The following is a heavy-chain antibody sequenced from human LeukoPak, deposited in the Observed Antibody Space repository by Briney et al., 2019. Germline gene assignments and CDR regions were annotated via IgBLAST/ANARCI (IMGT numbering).Heavy chain of an antibody. CDR2: IYYSGST. CDR3: ARGDDWFDP. J-gene: IGHJ5*02. D-gene: IGHD1-26*01. V-gene: IGHV4-59*01. CDR1: GGSISSYY. Sequence: SETLSLTCTVSGGSISSYYWSWIRQPPGKGLEWIGYIYYSGSTIYNPSLKGRVTISVDTSKNQFSLKLSSVTAADTAVYYCARGDDWFDPWGQGTLVTVSS.